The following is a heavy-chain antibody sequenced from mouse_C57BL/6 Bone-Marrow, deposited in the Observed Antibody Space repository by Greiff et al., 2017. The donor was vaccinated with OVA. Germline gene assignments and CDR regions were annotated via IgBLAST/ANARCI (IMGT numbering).Heavy chain of an antibody. CDR3: ARRSYSH. V-gene: IGHV1-59*01. CDR1: GYTFTSYW. Sequence: QVQLQQPGAELVRPGTSVKLSCKASGYTFTSYWMHWVKQRPGQGLEWIGVIDPSDSYTNYNQKFKGKATLTVDTSSSTAYMQLSSLTSEDSAVYYCARRSYSHWGQGTLVTVSA. D-gene: IGHD2-12*01. CDR2: IDPSDSYT. J-gene: IGHJ3*01.